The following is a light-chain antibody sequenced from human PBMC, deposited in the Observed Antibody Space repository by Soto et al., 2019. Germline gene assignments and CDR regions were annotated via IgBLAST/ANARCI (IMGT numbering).Light chain of an antibody. CDR3: QQYNNWPPLT. Sequence: EIVMTQSPATLSVSPGERATLSCRASQSVSSNLAWYQQKPGQAPRLLIYGASTRVTGIPARFSGSGSGTEFTLTNSILQSEDFAVYYCQQYNNWPPLTFGQGTKVEIK. V-gene: IGKV3-15*01. CDR1: QSVSSN. CDR2: GAS. J-gene: IGKJ1*01.